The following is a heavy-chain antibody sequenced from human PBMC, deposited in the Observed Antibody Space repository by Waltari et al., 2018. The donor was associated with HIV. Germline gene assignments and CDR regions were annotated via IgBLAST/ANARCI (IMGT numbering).Heavy chain of an antibody. CDR2: SKSKADGVTT. V-gene: IGHV3-15*01. D-gene: IGHD3-16*01. J-gene: IGHJ4*02. Sequence: EVHLVESGGGQVKPGGSLRLSCAASGFSFSNAWMSWVRQAPGKGLEWIGRSKSKADGVTTDYAAPVKGRFTISRDDSKNTLYLQMNSLKTEDSAVYYCTTDGGRWEVFDYWGQGTLVTVSS. CDR1: GFSFSNAW. CDR3: TTDGGRWEVFDY.